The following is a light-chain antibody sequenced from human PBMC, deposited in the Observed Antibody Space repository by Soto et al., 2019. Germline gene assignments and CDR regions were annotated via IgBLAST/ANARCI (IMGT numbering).Light chain of an antibody. CDR1: SSDVGSYNL. V-gene: IGLV2-23*02. J-gene: IGLJ1*01. CDR3: CSYAGSSTFV. CDR2: EVS. Sequence: QSVLTQPASVSGSPGQSITISCTGTSSDVGSYNLVSWYQQHPGKAPKLMIYEVSKRPSGVSNCFSGSKSGNTASLTISGLQAVDEVDYSCCSYAGSSTFVFGTGTKVTVL.